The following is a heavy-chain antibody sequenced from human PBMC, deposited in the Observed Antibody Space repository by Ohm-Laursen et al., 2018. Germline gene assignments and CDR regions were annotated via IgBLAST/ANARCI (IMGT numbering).Heavy chain of an antibody. D-gene: IGHD4-17*01. CDR2: ISSSSSYI. J-gene: IGHJ6*02. CDR3: ASPGGSTVTTGRYYYYGMDV. V-gene: IGHV3-21*01. Sequence: SLRLSCTASGFTFSSYSMNWVRQAPGKGLEWVSSISSSSSYIYYADSVKGRFTISRDNAKNSLYLQMNSLRAEDTAVYYCASPGGSTVTTGRYYYYGMDVWGQGTTVTVSS. CDR1: GFTFSSYS.